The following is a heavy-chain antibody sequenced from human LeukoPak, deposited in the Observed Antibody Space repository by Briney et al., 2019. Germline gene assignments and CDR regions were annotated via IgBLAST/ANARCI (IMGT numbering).Heavy chain of an antibody. D-gene: IGHD6-13*01. V-gene: IGHV3-21*01. CDR3: ARWRMGIAPAEWAFDI. CDR1: GFTFSSYS. J-gene: IGHJ3*02. Sequence: PGGSLRLPCAASGFTFSSYSMNWVRQAPGKGLEWVSSISSSSSYIYYADSVKGRFTISRDNAKNSLYLQMNSLRAEDTAVYYCARWRMGIAPAEWAFDIWGQGTMVTVSS. CDR2: ISSSSSYI.